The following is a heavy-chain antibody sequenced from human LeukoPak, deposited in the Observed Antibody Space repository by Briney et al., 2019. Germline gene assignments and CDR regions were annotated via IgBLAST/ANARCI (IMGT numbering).Heavy chain of an antibody. CDR2: IYSGGTT. Sequence: GGSLRLSCAVSGFAVSSNYMSWVRQAPGKGLEWVSVIYSGGTTYYADSVKGRFTISRDNSKNTVYLQMDSLRAEDTAVYYCARRGGDSTGHQGDFDYWGQGTLVTVSS. CDR1: GFAVSSNY. D-gene: IGHD3-22*01. V-gene: IGHV3-53*01. CDR3: ARRGGDSTGHQGDFDY. J-gene: IGHJ4*02.